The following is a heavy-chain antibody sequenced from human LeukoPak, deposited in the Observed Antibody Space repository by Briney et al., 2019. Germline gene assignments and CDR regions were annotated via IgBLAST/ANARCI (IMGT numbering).Heavy chain of an antibody. V-gene: IGHV4-61*02. Sequence: SETLSLTCTVSSGSISSSNYYWSWIRQPAGKGLEWIGRISSSGSTNYNPSLKSRVTISVDTSKNQFSLKLSSVTAADTAVYFCARGPYSYDSSGAFDIWGQGTMVTVSS. D-gene: IGHD3-22*01. CDR3: ARGPYSYDSSGAFDI. CDR1: SGSISSSNYY. CDR2: ISSSGST. J-gene: IGHJ3*02.